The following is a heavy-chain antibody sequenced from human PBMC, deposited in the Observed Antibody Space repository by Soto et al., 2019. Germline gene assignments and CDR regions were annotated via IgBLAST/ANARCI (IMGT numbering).Heavy chain of an antibody. CDR1: GYTFSDYY. Sequence: GASVKVSCKASGYTFSDYYVHWVRQAPGQGLEWMGWINPNTGGTDYAQKFQGRVTMTRDTSITTAYMDLSRLRSDDTAVYYCARGLDCSGGSCYTRVYYGMDVWGQGTTVTVSS. CDR2: INPNTGGT. D-gene: IGHD2-15*01. J-gene: IGHJ6*02. CDR3: ARGLDCSGGSCYTRVYYGMDV. V-gene: IGHV1-2*02.